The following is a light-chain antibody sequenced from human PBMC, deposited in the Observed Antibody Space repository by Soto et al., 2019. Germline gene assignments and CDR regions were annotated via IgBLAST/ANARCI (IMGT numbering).Light chain of an antibody. CDR1: SSNIGRNS. CDR3: GSWDSSLSAYV. CDR2: DDN. Sequence: QSVLTQPPSGSATPGQQGPISCPGSSSNIGRNSVSWYQQLPGTAPKLLNYDDNKRPSGIPDRFSGSKSGTSATLGIPVFQTGDEADYYCGSWDSSLSAYVFGTGTKLTVL. J-gene: IGLJ1*01. V-gene: IGLV1-51*01.